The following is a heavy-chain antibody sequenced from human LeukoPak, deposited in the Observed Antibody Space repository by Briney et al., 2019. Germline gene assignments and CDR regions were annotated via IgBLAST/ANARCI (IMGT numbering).Heavy chain of an antibody. CDR1: GNTFTGRY. V-gene: IGHV1-2*02. CDR2: INPTGGT. CDR3: ARDLGWSSSH. Sequence: ASVKVSCKASGNTFTGRYMNWVRLAPGQGLEWMGWINPTGGTTYAQKFQDRVTMTRDTSINTAYMELSGLRSDDTAVYYCARDLGWSSSHWGQGTLVTVSS. J-gene: IGHJ4*02. D-gene: IGHD6-6*01.